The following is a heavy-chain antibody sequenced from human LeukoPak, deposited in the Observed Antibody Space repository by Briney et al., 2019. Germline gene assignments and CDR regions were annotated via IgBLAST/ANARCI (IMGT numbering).Heavy chain of an antibody. D-gene: IGHD1-14*01. CDR3: ARDQEGTSF. Sequence: GGSLRLSCAASGLTVSRTYMSWVRQRPGRGLEWLSVIYGGGTTYYADSVKGRFIISRDHSKNTLYFQMNSLRLEDTAVYYCARDQEGTSFWGQGTLVTVSS. CDR2: IYGGGTT. J-gene: IGHJ4*02. CDR1: GLTVSRTY. V-gene: IGHV3-53*01.